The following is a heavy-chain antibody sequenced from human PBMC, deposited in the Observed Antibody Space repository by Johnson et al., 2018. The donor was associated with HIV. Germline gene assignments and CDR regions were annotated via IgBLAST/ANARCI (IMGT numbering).Heavy chain of an antibody. J-gene: IGHJ3*02. CDR3: AKDRQWGPRDAFDI. CDR1: GFKYAAS. D-gene: IGHD6-19*01. V-gene: IGHV3-23*04. Sequence: EVQLVESGGGLVQPGGSLRVSCAASGFKYAASGLAFSNYAVKWVSHTPGGDGGTSFADSVRGRYIISRDNSKNTLYLQMNSLRAEDTAVYYCAKDRQWGPRDAFDIWGQGTMVTVSS. CDR2: TPGGDGGT.